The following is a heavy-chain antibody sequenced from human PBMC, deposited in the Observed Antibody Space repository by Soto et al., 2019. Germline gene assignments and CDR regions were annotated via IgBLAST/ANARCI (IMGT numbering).Heavy chain of an antibody. CDR1: GGTFSSYA. D-gene: IGHD2-2*02. Sequence: QVQLVQSGAEVKKPGSSVKVSCKASGGTFSSYAISWVRQAPGQGLEWMGGIIPISGTANYAQKFQGRVTITEDESTSTAYMELSSLRSEDTAVYYCASIGYCSSTSCYSWFDPWGQGTLVTVSS. J-gene: IGHJ5*02. V-gene: IGHV1-69*01. CDR3: ASIGYCSSTSCYSWFDP. CDR2: IIPISGTA.